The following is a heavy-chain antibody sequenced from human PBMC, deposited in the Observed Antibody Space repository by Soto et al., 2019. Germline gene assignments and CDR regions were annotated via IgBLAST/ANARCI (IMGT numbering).Heavy chain of an antibody. J-gene: IGHJ4*02. D-gene: IGHD2-15*01. Sequence: HVQLVQSGAEVKRPGASVKVSCKASGFPFTSFFIHWVRQAPGQGLEWMGVINPSRGSANYAQKFQGRLTMTRDTSSSTVYMDLSSLKSEDTAVYYCVRAPSFFDNWGQGTLVTVSS. CDR1: GFPFTSFF. CDR3: VRAPSFFDN. V-gene: IGHV1-46*01. CDR2: INPSRGSA.